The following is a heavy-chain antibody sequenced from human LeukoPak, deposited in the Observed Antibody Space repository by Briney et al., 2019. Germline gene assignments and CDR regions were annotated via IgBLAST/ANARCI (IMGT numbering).Heavy chain of an antibody. CDR2: INSDGSSK. D-gene: IGHD5-24*01. V-gene: IGHV3-74*01. CDR3: ARRRLQYGYFDY. CDR1: GFTFSSYW. J-gene: IGHJ4*02. Sequence: PGGSLRLSCAASGFTFSSYWMHWVRQAPGKGLVWVSRINSDGSSKIYADSVKGRFTISRHNAKNTLYLQMNSLRAEDTAVYYCARRRLQYGYFDYWGQGTLVTVSS.